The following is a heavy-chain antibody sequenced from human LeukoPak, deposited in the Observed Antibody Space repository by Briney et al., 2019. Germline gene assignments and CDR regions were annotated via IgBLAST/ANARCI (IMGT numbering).Heavy chain of an antibody. J-gene: IGHJ4*02. D-gene: IGHD3-22*01. Sequence: EASVKVSCKASGYTFTGYYMHWVRQAPGQGLEWMGWINPNHGDTNYAQKFQGRVTMTRDTSISTAYMEVSRLRSDDTAVYYCARGRPGGYYDRIGYCDYWGQGTMVTVSS. V-gene: IGHV1-2*02. CDR1: GYTFTGYY. CDR2: INPNHGDT. CDR3: ARGRPGGYYDRIGYCDY.